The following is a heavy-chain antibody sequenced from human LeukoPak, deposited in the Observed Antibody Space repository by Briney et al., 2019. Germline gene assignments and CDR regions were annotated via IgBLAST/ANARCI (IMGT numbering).Heavy chain of an antibody. D-gene: IGHD5-18*01. Sequence: PGGSLRLSCAASGFTFDDYAMHWVRQAPGKGLEWVSGISWNSGSIGYADSVKGRFTISRDNAKNSLYLQMNSLRAEDTAVYYCASTAMVSLYYTWGQGTLVTVSS. CDR2: ISWNSGSI. J-gene: IGHJ5*02. CDR1: GFTFDDYA. V-gene: IGHV3-9*01. CDR3: ASTAMVSLYYT.